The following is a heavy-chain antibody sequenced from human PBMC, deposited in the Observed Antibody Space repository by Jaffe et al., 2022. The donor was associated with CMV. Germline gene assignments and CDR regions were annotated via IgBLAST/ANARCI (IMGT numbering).Heavy chain of an antibody. V-gene: IGHV3-21*01. CDR3: ARGVGYYGSGRTPGTDY. J-gene: IGHJ4*02. Sequence: EVQLVESGGGLVKPGGSLRLSCAASGFTFSSYSMNWVRQAPGKGLEWVSSISSSSSYIYYADSVKGRFTISRDNAKNSLYLQMNSLRAEDTAVYYCARGVGYYGSGRTPGTDYWGQGTLVTVSS. D-gene: IGHD3-10*01. CDR1: GFTFSSYS. CDR2: ISSSSSYI.